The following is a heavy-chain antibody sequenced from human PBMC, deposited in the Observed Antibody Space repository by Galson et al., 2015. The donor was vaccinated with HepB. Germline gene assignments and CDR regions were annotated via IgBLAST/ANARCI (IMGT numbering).Heavy chain of an antibody. CDR1: GFTVSSNY. J-gene: IGHJ4*02. Sequence: SLRLSCAASGFTVSSNYMSWVRQAPGKGLEWVSVIYSGGSTYYADSVKGRFTISRDNSKNTLYLQMNSLRAEDTAVYYCARGWSYSSSWSSPRDYFDYWGQGTLVTVSS. D-gene: IGHD6-13*01. V-gene: IGHV3-66*01. CDR2: IYSGGST. CDR3: ARGWSYSSSWSSPRDYFDY.